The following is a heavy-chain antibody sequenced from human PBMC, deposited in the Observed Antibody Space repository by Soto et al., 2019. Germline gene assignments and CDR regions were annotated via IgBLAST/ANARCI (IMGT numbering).Heavy chain of an antibody. D-gene: IGHD2-15*01. CDR1: GYSFTSYW. V-gene: IGHV5-51*01. Sequence: GESLKISCKGSGYSFTSYWIGWVRQMPGKGLEWMGIIYPGDSDTRYSPSFQGQVTISADKSISTAYLQWSSLKASDTAMYYCARMSCSGGSCYRGYFDYWGQGTLVTVS. CDR2: IYPGDSDT. CDR3: ARMSCSGGSCYRGYFDY. J-gene: IGHJ4*02.